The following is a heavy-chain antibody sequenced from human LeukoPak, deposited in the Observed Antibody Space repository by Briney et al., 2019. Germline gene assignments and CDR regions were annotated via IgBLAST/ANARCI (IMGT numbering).Heavy chain of an antibody. J-gene: IGHJ4*02. D-gene: IGHD4-17*01. Sequence: GGSLRLSCAASGFTFSNYWMSWVRQAPGKGLEWVANIKQDGSEKYYVDSLKGRFTISRDNAKNSLYLQMNSLGAEDTAVYYCARGLTVTTRNWGQGTLVTASS. CDR1: GFTFSNYW. CDR2: IKQDGSEK. V-gene: IGHV3-7*01. CDR3: ARGLTVTTRN.